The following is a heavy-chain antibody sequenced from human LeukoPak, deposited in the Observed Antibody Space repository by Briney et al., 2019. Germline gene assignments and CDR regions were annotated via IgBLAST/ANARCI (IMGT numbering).Heavy chain of an antibody. J-gene: IGHJ4*02. CDR2: IYTGGST. V-gene: IGHV3-53*01. CDR1: GFIVSSNY. CDR3: ASRRDDGINY. Sequence: GGSLRLSCAASGFIVSSNYMSWVRQAPGKGLEWVSVIYTGGSTYYADSVKGRFTISRDNSKNTLYLQMNSLRAEDTAAYYCASRRDDGINYWGQGTLVTVSS. D-gene: IGHD1-1*01.